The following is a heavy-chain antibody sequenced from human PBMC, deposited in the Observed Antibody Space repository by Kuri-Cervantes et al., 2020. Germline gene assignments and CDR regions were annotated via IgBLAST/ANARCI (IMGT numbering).Heavy chain of an antibody. CDR2: IYPGDSDT. CDR3: ARLADTIFGVADY. D-gene: IGHD3-3*01. V-gene: IGHV5-51*01. Sequence: GESLKISCKGSGYRFTNYWIGWVRQMPGKGLEWMGTIYPGDSDTRYSPSFQGQVTISADKSIYTAYLQWSSLKASDTAMYYCARLADTIFGVADYWGQGTLVTVSS. J-gene: IGHJ4*02. CDR1: GYRFTNYW.